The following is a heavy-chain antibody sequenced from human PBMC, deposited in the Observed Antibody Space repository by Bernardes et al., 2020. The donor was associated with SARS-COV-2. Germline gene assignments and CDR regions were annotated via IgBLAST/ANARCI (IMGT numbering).Heavy chain of an antibody. J-gene: IGHJ6*02. V-gene: IGHV3-15*01. CDR3: TTGLESSAWYYYYYGIDV. CDR1: GFPFNDAW. Sequence: SLTLSCAASGFPFNDAWMSWVRQAPGKGLEWVGRIKKKSDGATTDYAAPVKGRFTISRDDSKNTLYLQMNSLESEDTAVYYCTTGLESSAWYYYYYGIDVWGQGITVTVSS. CDR2: IKKKSDGATT. D-gene: IGHD6-25*01.